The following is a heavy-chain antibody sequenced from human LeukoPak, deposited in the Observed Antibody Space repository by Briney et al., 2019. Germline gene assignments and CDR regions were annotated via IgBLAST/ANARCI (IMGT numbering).Heavy chain of an antibody. CDR3: ARVNLYYDSGGSPHFDY. D-gene: IGHD3-22*01. CDR2: IKQHGSET. CDR1: GFTFDNYW. V-gene: IGHV3-7*01. J-gene: IGHJ4*02. Sequence: GGSLRLSCAASGFTFDNYWMSWVRQAPGKGLEWVASIKQHGSETYYVDSVKGRFTISRDNAKNSLYLQMNSLRAEDTAVYYCARVNLYYDSGGSPHFDYWGQGTLVTVSS.